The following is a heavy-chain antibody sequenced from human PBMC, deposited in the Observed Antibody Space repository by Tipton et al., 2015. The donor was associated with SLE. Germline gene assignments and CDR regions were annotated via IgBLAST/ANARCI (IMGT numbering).Heavy chain of an antibody. V-gene: IGHV4-4*02. D-gene: IGHD6-19*01. Sequence: TLSLTCTVSGGSISSANWWSWVRQPPGKGLEWIGEIYYSGSTNYNPSLKSRVTISVDTSKNQFSLKLSSVTAADTAVYYCARLIAVVGFDYWGQGTLVTVSS. CDR1: GGSISSANW. CDR2: IYYSGST. CDR3: ARLIAVVGFDY. J-gene: IGHJ4*02.